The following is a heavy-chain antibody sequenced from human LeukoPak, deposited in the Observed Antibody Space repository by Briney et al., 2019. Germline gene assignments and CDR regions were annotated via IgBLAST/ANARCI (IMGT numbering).Heavy chain of an antibody. CDR1: GFTFSSYA. J-gene: IGHJ6*03. CDR2: ISASGGST. Sequence: GGSLRLSCAASGFTFSSYAMSWVRQAPGKGREWVAGISASGGSTVYVDSVKGRFSISRDNAKNSLYLEMNSLRAEDTAVYYCAKDGSMPWGYYMDVWGKGTTVTISS. CDR3: AKDGSMPWGYYMDV. V-gene: IGHV3-23*01. D-gene: IGHD2/OR15-2a*01.